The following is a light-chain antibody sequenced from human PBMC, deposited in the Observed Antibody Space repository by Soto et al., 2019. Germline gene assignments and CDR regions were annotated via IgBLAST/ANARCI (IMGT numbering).Light chain of an antibody. V-gene: IGLV1-40*01. CDR2: ADN. CDR1: SSNIGAGYD. Sequence: QSALTQTPSVSGAPGQKITMSCTGSSSNIGAGYDVHWYQHLPGAAPRLLIYADNNRPSGVPDRFAASNSGTSASLAITGLQGEDEAVYYCQSYDTSLSGVIFGAGTKLTVL. CDR3: QSYDTSLSGVI. J-gene: IGLJ2*01.